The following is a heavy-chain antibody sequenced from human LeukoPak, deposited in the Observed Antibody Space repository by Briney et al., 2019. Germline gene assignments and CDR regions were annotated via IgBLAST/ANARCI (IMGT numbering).Heavy chain of an antibody. V-gene: IGHV4-59*02. CDR2: LYFSGST. J-gene: IGHJ3*02. D-gene: IGHD3-22*01. Sequence: PSETLSLTCTVSGGSVNSHYWSWIRQPPGKGLEWIGYLYFSGSTGYNPSLKSRVSISVETSKNLFSLRLSSVTAADTAVYYCARPYDSSGYYIRGAFDIWGQGAMVTVS. CDR1: GGSVNSHY. CDR3: ARPYDSSGYYIRGAFDI.